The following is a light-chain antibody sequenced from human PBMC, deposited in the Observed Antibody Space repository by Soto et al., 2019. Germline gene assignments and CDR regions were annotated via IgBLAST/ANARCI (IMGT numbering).Light chain of an antibody. CDR3: CSHAGNSPFWV. Sequence: QSVLTQPASVSGSPGQSITISCTGTSSDVGSYNFVSWYQQHPGKAPKVMIYEVSKRPSGVSNRYSGSKSGNTASLTISGLQAEDEADYYCCSHAGNSPFWVFGGGTKLTVL. CDR1: SSDVGSYNF. J-gene: IGLJ3*02. CDR2: EVS. V-gene: IGLV2-23*02.